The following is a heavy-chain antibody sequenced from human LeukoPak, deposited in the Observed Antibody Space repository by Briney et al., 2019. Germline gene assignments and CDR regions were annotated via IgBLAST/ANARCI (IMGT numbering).Heavy chain of an antibody. V-gene: IGHV3-21*01. D-gene: IGHD1-7*01. Sequence: GGSLRLSCAASGFTFSRHSINWVRQAPGKGLEWVSSISSSSSYIYYADSVKGRFTISRDNAKNSLYLQMNSLRAEDTAVYYCARDSGNYLDAFDIWGQGTMVTASS. CDR2: ISSSSSYI. J-gene: IGHJ3*02. CDR1: GFTFSRHS. CDR3: ARDSGNYLDAFDI.